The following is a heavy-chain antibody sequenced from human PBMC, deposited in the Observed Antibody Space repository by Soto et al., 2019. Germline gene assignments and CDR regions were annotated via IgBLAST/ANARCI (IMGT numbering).Heavy chain of an antibody. Sequence: EVQLVQSGAEVKKPGESLRISCKGSGYSFTSYWISWVRQMPGKRLEWMGRIDPSDSYTNYSPSFQGHVTISADKSISTAYLQWSSLKASDTAMYYCARLGGYYDSSGNYYFDYWGQGTLVTVSS. D-gene: IGHD3-22*01. CDR3: ARLGGYYDSSGNYYFDY. J-gene: IGHJ4*02. V-gene: IGHV5-10-1*03. CDR2: IDPSDSYT. CDR1: GYSFTSYW.